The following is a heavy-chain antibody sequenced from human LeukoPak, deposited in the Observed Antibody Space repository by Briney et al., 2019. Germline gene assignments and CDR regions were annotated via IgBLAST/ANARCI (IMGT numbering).Heavy chain of an antibody. J-gene: IGHJ6*03. CDR1: GGSISSYY. V-gene: IGHV4-4*07. Sequence: PSETLSLTCTVSGGSISSYYWSWIRQPAGKGLEWIGRIYTSGSTNYNPSLKSRVTMSVDTSKNQFSLKLSSVTAADTAVYYCARGESRLGFARQGRADKRYCSSTSCPPLTYYMDVWGKGTTVTVSS. CDR2: IYTSGST. D-gene: IGHD2-2*01. CDR3: ARGESRLGFARQGRADKRYCSSTSCPPLTYYMDV.